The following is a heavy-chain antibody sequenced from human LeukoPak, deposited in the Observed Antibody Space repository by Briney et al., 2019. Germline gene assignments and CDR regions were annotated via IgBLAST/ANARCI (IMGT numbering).Heavy chain of an antibody. CDR2: IYSGGST. CDR1: GLTVSSNY. CDR3: AKDSTPAATLHYFDY. J-gene: IGHJ4*02. D-gene: IGHD2-2*01. Sequence: GGSLRLSCAASGLTVSSNYMSWVRQAPGEGLEWVSVIYSGGSTYYADSVKGRFTISRDNSRNTLYLQMNSLRAEDTAVYYCAKDSTPAATLHYFDYWGQGTLVTVSS. V-gene: IGHV3-53*05.